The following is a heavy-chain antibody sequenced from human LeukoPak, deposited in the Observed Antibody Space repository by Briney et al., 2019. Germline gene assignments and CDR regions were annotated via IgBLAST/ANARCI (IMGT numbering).Heavy chain of an antibody. Sequence: PGGSLRLACAASGFALRIYEMNWVRQAPGKGREWVAYISECGSDIYYADSVKGRFTISRDNAKNSIYLQGNSLRAEDTAVYYCARDSGHCDDNSCHHFDDWGQGTLVTVSS. D-gene: IGHD3-22*01. CDR2: ISECGSDI. CDR1: GFALRIYE. J-gene: IGHJ4*02. V-gene: IGHV3-48*03. CDR3: ARDSGHCDDNSCHHFDD.